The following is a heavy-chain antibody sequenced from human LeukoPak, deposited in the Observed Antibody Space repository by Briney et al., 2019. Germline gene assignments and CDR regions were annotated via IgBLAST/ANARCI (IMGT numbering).Heavy chain of an antibody. V-gene: IGHV1-2*02. CDR3: AREPRRGHWFDP. Sequence: ASVKVSCKASGYTFTGYYMHWVRQAPGQGLEWMGWINPNSGGTNYAQKFQGRVTMTRDTSISTAYMELRRLRSDDTAVYYCAREPRRGHWFDPWGQGTLVTVSS. J-gene: IGHJ5*02. CDR1: GYTFTGYY. CDR2: INPNSGGT.